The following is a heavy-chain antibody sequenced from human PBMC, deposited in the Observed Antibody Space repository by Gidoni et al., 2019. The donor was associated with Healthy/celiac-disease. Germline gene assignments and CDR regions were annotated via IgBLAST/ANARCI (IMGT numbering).Heavy chain of an antibody. J-gene: IGHJ6*03. Sequence: QVQLQESGPGLVKPSETLSLTCTVSGGSISSYYWSWIRQPAGKGLEWIGRIYTSGSTNYNPSLKSRVTMSVDTSKNQFSLKLSSVTAADTAVYYCAREDCSGGSCFTYYYYYMDVWGKGTTVTVSS. CDR1: GGSISSYY. V-gene: IGHV4-4*07. D-gene: IGHD2-15*01. CDR3: AREDCSGGSCFTYYYYYMDV. CDR2: IYTSGST.